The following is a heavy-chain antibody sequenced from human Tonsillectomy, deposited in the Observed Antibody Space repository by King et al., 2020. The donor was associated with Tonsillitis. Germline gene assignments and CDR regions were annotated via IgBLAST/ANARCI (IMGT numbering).Heavy chain of an antibody. D-gene: IGHD1-26*01. CDR2: ISYDGDNK. CDR1: GIPFSSYG. J-gene: IGHJ3*02. V-gene: IGHV3-30*03. Sequence: QVQLVESGGGVVQPGRSLRLSCAASGIPFSSYGMHWVRQAPGKGLEWVAVISYDGDNKYYADSVKGRFTISRDNSKNTLYLQMNSLRAEDTAVYYCRTMLLVGTMDASDIWGQGTMVTVSS. CDR3: RTMLLVGTMDASDI.